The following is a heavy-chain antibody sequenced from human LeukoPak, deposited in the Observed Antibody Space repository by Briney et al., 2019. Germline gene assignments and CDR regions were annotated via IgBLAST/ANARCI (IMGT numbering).Heavy chain of an antibody. CDR2: INPNSGVT. Sequence: ASVNVSCKASGYTFIDYYLQWVRQAPGQGLEWVGWINPNSGVTNYAQKFQGRVSMTSDTSLSTVYMEVSRLGSDDTAVYYCSREDYWGQGTLVTVSS. CDR1: GYTFIDYY. J-gene: IGHJ4*02. V-gene: IGHV1-2*02. CDR3: SREDY.